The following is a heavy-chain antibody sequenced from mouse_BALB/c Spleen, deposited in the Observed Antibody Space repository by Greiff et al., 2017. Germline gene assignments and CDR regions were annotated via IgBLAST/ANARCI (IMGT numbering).Heavy chain of an antibody. V-gene: IGHV5-6-4*01. CDR2: ISSGGSYT. Sequence: EVHLVESGGGLVKPGGSLKLSCAASGFTFSSYTMSWVRQTPEKRLEWVATISSGGSYTYYPDSVKGRFTISRDNAKNTLYLQMSSLKSEDTAMYYCTRDWDYAMDYWGQGTSVTVSS. D-gene: IGHD4-1*01. CDR3: TRDWDYAMDY. CDR1: GFTFSSYT. J-gene: IGHJ4*01.